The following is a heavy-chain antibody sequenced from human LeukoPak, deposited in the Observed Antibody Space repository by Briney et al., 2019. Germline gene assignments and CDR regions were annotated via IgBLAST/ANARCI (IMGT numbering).Heavy chain of an antibody. V-gene: IGHV3-30*02. J-gene: IGHJ4*02. CDR1: GFTFSSYG. CDR2: IRYDGSNK. CDR3: AKDWSKRFLESVDY. Sequence: PGGSLRLSCAASGFTFSSYGMHWVRQAPGKGLEWVAFIRYDGSNKYYADSVKGRFTISRDNSKNTLYLQMNSLRAEDTAVYYCAKDWSKRFLESVDYWGQGTLVTVSS. D-gene: IGHD3-3*01.